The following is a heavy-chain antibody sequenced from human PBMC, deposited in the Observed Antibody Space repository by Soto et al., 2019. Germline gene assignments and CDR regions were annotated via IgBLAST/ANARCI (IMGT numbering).Heavy chain of an antibody. Sequence: QVQLVQSGAEVKKPGASVKVSCKASGCTFTSYYMHWVRQAPGQGLEWMGIINPSGGSTSYAQKFQGRVTMTRDTSTSTVYMELSSLRSEDTAVYYCARVSTVTTLDYWGQGTLVTVSS. CDR2: INPSGGST. D-gene: IGHD4-17*01. CDR3: ARVSTVTTLDY. J-gene: IGHJ4*02. CDR1: GCTFTSYY. V-gene: IGHV1-46*03.